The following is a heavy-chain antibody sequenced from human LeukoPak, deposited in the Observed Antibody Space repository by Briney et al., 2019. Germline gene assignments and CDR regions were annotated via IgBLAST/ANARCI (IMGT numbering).Heavy chain of an antibody. J-gene: IGHJ4*02. CDR2: INPNNGGT. V-gene: IGHV1-2*02. Sequence: GASVKVSCKASGYTFTGYYMHWVRQTPGQGLEWVGWINPNNGGTNYAQKFQGRVTMTRDTSFSTAYMELNRLRSDDTAVYYCARDRSGDFDYWGQGTLVTVSS. CDR3: ARDRSGDFDY. CDR1: GYTFTGYY. D-gene: IGHD7-27*01.